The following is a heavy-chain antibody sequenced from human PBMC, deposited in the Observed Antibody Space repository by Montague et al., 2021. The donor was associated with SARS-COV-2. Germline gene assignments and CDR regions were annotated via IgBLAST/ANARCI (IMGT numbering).Heavy chain of an antibody. Sequence: SETLSLTCTVSGGSITNNIDYWAWIRQPPGKGLEWIGSIYYTGNTYYNPSLKSRVTISVVTSKNHFTLKLSSVTAAETAVYYCARARGSHYMSWFDSWGQGTLVIVSS. D-gene: IGHD3-10*01. J-gene: IGHJ5*01. CDR2: IYYTGNT. CDR1: GGSITNNIDY. V-gene: IGHV4-39*02. CDR3: ARARGSHYMSWFDS.